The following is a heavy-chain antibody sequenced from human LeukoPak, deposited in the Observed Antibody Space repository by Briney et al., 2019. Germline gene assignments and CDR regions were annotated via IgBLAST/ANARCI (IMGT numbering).Heavy chain of an antibody. Sequence: SVKVSCKASGGTFSSYAISWVRQAPGQGLEWMGGIIPIFGTANYAQKFQGRVTITADEFTSTAYMELSSLRSEDTAVYYCARVSYDSSGSAGGYFDSWGQGTLVTVSS. CDR1: GGTFSSYA. D-gene: IGHD3-22*01. CDR2: IIPIFGTA. CDR3: ARVSYDSSGSAGGYFDS. V-gene: IGHV1-69*13. J-gene: IGHJ4*02.